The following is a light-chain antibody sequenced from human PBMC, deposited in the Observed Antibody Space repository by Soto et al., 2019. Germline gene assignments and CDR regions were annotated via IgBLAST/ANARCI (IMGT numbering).Light chain of an antibody. J-gene: IGKJ5*01. Sequence: DIQMTQSPSSLSASVGDRVTITCRASQSISNYLNWYHQKPGKAPDLLIYAASSLKSGVPSRFSGSGSGTDFSLTITGLQPADFATYYCQQNYSIPITFSQGTRLESK. CDR2: AAS. V-gene: IGKV1-39*01. CDR1: QSISNY. CDR3: QQNYSIPIT.